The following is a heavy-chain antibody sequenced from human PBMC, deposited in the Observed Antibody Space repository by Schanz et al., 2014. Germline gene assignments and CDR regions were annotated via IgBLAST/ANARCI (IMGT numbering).Heavy chain of an antibody. CDR1: GFTFSTFA. Sequence: VQLAESGGGLVPPGGSLRLSCAASGFTFSTFAMHWVRQAPGKGLEYISAISNNGDSTYYADSVKGRFTISRDNTKNSLFLQLNSLRADDTAVYYCARNRGSGGQNWYFDLWGRGTLVTVSS. J-gene: IGHJ2*01. V-gene: IGHV3-64*04. D-gene: IGHD1-26*01. CDR2: ISNNGDST. CDR3: ARNRGSGGQNWYFDL.